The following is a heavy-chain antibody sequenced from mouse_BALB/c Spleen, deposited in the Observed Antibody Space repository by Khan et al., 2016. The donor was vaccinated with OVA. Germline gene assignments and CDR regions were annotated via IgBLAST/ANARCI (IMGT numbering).Heavy chain of an antibody. Sequence: VQLQESGPELVKPGASVRISCKASGYTFTSFYIHWVEQRPGQGLEWIGWIYPGNVSPKYNERFKGKATLTADKSSSTAYMQLSSLTSEDSAVYFCARAGYGSVAYWGQGTLVTVSA. J-gene: IGHJ3*01. CDR1: GYTFTSFY. V-gene: IGHV1S56*01. CDR3: ARAGYGSVAY. CDR2: IYPGNVSP. D-gene: IGHD2-2*01.